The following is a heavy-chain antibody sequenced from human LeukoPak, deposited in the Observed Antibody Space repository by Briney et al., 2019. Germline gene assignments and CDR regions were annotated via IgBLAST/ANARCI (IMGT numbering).Heavy chain of an antibody. CDR2: IYTSGST. D-gene: IGHD1-26*01. V-gene: IGHV4-61*02. CDR1: GGSIRSGSYY. J-gene: IGHJ3*02. Sequence: PSETLSLTRTVSGGSIRSGSYYWSWIRQPAGKGLEWIGRIYTSGSTNYNPSLKSRVTISVDTSKNQFSLKLSSVTAADTAVYYCARGGSYQTRAFDIWGQGTMVTVSS. CDR3: ARGGSYQTRAFDI.